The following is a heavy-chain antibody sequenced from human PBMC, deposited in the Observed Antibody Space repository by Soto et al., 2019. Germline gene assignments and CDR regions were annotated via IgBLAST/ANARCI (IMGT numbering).Heavy chain of an antibody. CDR3: ARLGFPGAIYFDS. Sequence: PGESLKISCKGSGYNFTTFWIGWVRQMPGKGLEWMGIIYPGDSETKYSPDFEGQVTISADRSTNTACLQWRSLRASDTAMYYCARLGFPGAIYFDSWGLGTLVTVSS. CDR1: GYNFTTFW. CDR2: IYPGDSET. J-gene: IGHJ4*02. V-gene: IGHV5-51*01.